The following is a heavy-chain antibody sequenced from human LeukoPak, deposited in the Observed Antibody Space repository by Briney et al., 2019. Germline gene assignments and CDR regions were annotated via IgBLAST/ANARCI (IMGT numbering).Heavy chain of an antibody. CDR1: GGSISTYY. CDR2: IDYSAST. V-gene: IGHV4-59*01. J-gene: IGHJ3*02. D-gene: IGHD1-26*01. CDR3: ARDSRRELLHAFDI. Sequence: PSETLSLTCTVSGGSISTYYWSWLRQPPGKGLEWIAYIDYSASTNYNPSLKSRVTISVDTSKNQFSLKLNSVTAADTAVYYCARDSRRELLHAFDIWGQGTMVTVSS.